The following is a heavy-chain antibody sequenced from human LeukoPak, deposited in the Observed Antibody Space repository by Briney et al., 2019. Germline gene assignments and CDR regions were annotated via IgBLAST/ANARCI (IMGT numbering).Heavy chain of an antibody. D-gene: IGHD3-22*01. Sequence: ASVKVSCKASGYTFTSYDINWVRQATGQGLEWMGWMNPNSGNTGYARKFQGRVTMTRNTSISTAYMELSSLRSEDTAVYYCARAVRRYYDSSGYALYYFDYWGQGTLVTVSS. CDR1: GYTFTSYD. CDR2: MNPNSGNT. V-gene: IGHV1-8*01. J-gene: IGHJ4*02. CDR3: ARAVRRYYDSSGYALYYFDY.